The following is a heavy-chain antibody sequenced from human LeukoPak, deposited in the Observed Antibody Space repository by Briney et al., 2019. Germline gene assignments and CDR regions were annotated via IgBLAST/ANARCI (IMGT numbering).Heavy chain of an antibody. CDR2: IYYSGST. CDR1: GGSISSGGYY. Sequence: SETLSLTCTVSGGSISSGGYYWGWIRQPPGKGLEWIGSIYYSGSTYYNPSLKSRVTISVDTSKNQFSLKLSSVTAADTAVYYCARRDYDFWSGYFDYWGQGTLVTVSS. D-gene: IGHD3-3*01. V-gene: IGHV4-39*01. CDR3: ARRDYDFWSGYFDY. J-gene: IGHJ4*02.